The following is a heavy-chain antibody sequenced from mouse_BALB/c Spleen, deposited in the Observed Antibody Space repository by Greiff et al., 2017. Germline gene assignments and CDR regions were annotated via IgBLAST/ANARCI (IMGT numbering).Heavy chain of an antibody. CDR2: ISYDGSN. D-gene: IGHD5-1*01. Sequence: DVKLQESGPGLVKPSQSLSLTCSVTGYSITSGYYWNWIRQFPGNKLEWMGYISYDGSNNYNPSLKNRISITRDTSKNQFFLKLNSVTTEDTATYYCARVSTGRGYCDYWGQGTTLTVSS. CDR3: ARVSTGRGYCDY. J-gene: IGHJ2*01. V-gene: IGHV3-6*02. CDR1: GYSITSGYY.